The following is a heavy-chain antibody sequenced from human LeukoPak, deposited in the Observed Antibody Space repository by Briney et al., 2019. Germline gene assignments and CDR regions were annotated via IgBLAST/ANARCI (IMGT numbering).Heavy chain of an antibody. J-gene: IGHJ4*02. V-gene: IGHV3-53*01. D-gene: IGHD6-6*01. CDR3: ARGAGYSYSSRYFDY. CDR2: INTGGSA. CDR1: GFTVSSNY. Sequence: GGSLRLSCAASGFTVSSNYMSWVRQSPGKGLEWVSVINTGGSAYYADSVKDRFTISRDNSMNTLYLQMNSLRAEGTAVYYCARGAGYSYSSRYFDYWGQGTLVTVSS.